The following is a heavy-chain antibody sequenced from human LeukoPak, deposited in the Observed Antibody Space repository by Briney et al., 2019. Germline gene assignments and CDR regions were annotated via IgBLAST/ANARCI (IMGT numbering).Heavy chain of an antibody. V-gene: IGHV3-23*01. J-gene: IGHJ4*02. CDR3: VKGRISEDGLDL. CDR2: ISGSGGST. CDR1: GFTFSSYA. D-gene: IGHD6-13*01. Sequence: GGSLRLSCAASGFTFSSYAMSWVRQTPGKGLEWVSAISGSGGSTYYADSVEGRFTISRDNSKNMLYLQMNSLRAEDTAVYYCVKGRISEDGLDLWGQGTLVTVSS.